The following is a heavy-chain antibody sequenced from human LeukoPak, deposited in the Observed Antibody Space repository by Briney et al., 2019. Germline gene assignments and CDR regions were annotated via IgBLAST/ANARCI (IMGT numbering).Heavy chain of an antibody. Sequence: ASVKVSCKASGYTFTSYGISWVRQAPGRGLEWMGWISAYNGNTNYAQKLQGRVTMTTDTSTSTAYMELRSLRSEDTAVYYCARDMRPSVYCSGGSCYSGAFDIWGQGTMVTVSS. V-gene: IGHV1-18*01. D-gene: IGHD2-15*01. J-gene: IGHJ3*02. CDR2: ISAYNGNT. CDR1: GYTFTSYG. CDR3: ARDMRPSVYCSGGSCYSGAFDI.